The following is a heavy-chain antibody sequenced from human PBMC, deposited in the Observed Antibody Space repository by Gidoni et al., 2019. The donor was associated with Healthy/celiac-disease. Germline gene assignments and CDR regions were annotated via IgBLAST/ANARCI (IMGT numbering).Heavy chain of an antibody. V-gene: IGHV2-5*01. Sequence: QITLKESGPTLVKPTQTLTLTCTFSGFSLSTSGVGVGWIRQPPGKALEWLALIYWNDDKRYSPSLKSRLTITKDTSKNQVVLTMTNMDPVDTATYYCAHIFTHSYYYDSSGYLKTYYFDYWGQGTLVTVSS. J-gene: IGHJ4*02. CDR1: GFSLSTSGVG. CDR3: AHIFTHSYYYDSSGYLKTYYFDY. CDR2: IYWNDDK. D-gene: IGHD3-22*01.